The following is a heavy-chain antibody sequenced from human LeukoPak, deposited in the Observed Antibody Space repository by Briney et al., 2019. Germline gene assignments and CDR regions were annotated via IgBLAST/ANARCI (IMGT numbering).Heavy chain of an antibody. J-gene: IGHJ4*02. V-gene: IGHV3-30*18. CDR3: AKESRCGGDCYFDY. Sequence: GGSLRLSCAASGFTFSSYGMHWVRQAPGKGLEWVAVISYDGSNKCYADSVKGRFTISRDNSKNTLYLQMNSLRAEDTAVYYCAKESRCGGDCYFDYWGQGTLVTVSS. CDR1: GFTFSSYG. D-gene: IGHD2-21*02. CDR2: ISYDGSNK.